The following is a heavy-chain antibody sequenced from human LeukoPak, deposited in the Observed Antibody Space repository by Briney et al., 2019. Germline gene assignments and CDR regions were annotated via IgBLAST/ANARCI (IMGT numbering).Heavy chain of an antibody. CDR1: GGSISSYY. Sequence: SETLSHTCTVSGGSISSYYWSWIRQPPGKGLEWIGYVYHSGSTDYNPSLKSQVTISVDTSKSQFSLKLTSVTAADTAVYYCATLTTVVTAYYFDYWGQGTLVTVSS. J-gene: IGHJ4*02. V-gene: IGHV4-4*09. D-gene: IGHD4-23*01. CDR2: VYHSGST. CDR3: ATLTTVVTAYYFDY.